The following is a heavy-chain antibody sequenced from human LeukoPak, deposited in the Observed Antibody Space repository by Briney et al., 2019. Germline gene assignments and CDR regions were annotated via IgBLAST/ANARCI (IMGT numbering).Heavy chain of an antibody. V-gene: IGHV3-30*03. CDR2: ISYDGSNK. CDR3: AGEQLVRSIWFDP. D-gene: IGHD6-6*01. Sequence: GGSLRLSCAASGFTFSSYVMHWVRQAPGKGLEWVAVISYDGSNKYYADSVKGRFTISRDNSKNTLYLQMNSLRAEDTAVYYCAGEQLVRSIWFDPWGQGTLVTVSS. CDR1: GFTFSSYV. J-gene: IGHJ5*02.